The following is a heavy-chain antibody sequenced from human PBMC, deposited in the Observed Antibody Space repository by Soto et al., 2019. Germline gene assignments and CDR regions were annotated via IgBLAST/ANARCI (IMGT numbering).Heavy chain of an antibody. CDR2: IYYSGST. Sequence: SETQSLTYTVSGGSISSGGYYWSWIRQHPGKGLEWIGYIYYSGSTYYNPSLKSRVTISVDTSKNQFSLKLSSVTAADTAVYYCARVRPDYCSSTSCSTSNWFDPWGQGTLVTVSS. V-gene: IGHV4-31*03. D-gene: IGHD2-2*01. CDR1: GGSISSGGYY. CDR3: ARVRPDYCSSTSCSTSNWFDP. J-gene: IGHJ5*02.